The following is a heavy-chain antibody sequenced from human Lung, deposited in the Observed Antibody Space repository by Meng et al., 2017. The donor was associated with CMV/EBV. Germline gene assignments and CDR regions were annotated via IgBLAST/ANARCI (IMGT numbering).Heavy chain of an antibody. D-gene: IGHD2-2*01. CDR2: VTPIVGIP. J-gene: IGHJ5*01. V-gene: IGHV1-69*02. CDR1: GGTFSDYT. Sequence: XVXVSXXTSGGTFSDYTISWVRQGPGQGLEWMGRVTPIVGIPRYAQIFQDRVTITADKFTSTTYMELTGLTSTDTAVYYCATSQCSSANCRDAYNWFDSWGQGXLVXVSS. CDR3: ATSQCSSANCRDAYNWFDS.